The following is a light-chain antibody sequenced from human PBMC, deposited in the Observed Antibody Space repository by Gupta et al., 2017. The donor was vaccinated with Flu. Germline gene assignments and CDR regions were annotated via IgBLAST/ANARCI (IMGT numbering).Light chain of an antibody. J-gene: IGKJ2*03. V-gene: IGKV3-15*01. CDR3: QQYKTWPPYS. Sequence: EVVMTQYPATLSVSPGEGATLSCRASQDISSNLAWYQQRPGQAPRLLIYGASTRATGTPARFSGSGSGTDFTLTISSLQPEDFVVYYCQQYKTWPPYSFDQGTKLEI. CDR1: QDISSN. CDR2: GAS.